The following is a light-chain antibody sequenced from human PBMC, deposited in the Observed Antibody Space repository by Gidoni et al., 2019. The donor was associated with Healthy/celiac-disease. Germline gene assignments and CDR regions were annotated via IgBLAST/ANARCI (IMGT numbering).Light chain of an antibody. CDR2: GAS. Sequence: EIGLTQSQPTLSVAPGERPTLSRRASQSVSSNLAWYQQKPGQAPRLLIYGASTRATGIPARFSGSGSGTEFTLTISSLQSEDFAVYYCQQYNNWPPYTFGQGTKLEIK. V-gene: IGKV3-15*01. CDR3: QQYNNWPPYT. CDR1: QSVSSN. J-gene: IGKJ2*01.